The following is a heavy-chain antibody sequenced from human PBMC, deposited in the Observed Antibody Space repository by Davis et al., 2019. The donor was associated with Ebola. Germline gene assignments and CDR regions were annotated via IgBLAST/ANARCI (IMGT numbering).Heavy chain of an antibody. V-gene: IGHV3-48*01. CDR3: AKAFPLRLGELSSPNY. J-gene: IGHJ4*02. CDR2: ISSSSSTI. D-gene: IGHD3-16*02. Sequence: PGGSLRLSCAASGFTFSSYSMNWVRQAPGKGLEWVSYISSSSSTIYYADSVKSRFTISRDNSKNTLYLQMNSLRAEDTAVYYCAKAFPLRLGELSSPNYWGQGTLVTVSS. CDR1: GFTFSSYS.